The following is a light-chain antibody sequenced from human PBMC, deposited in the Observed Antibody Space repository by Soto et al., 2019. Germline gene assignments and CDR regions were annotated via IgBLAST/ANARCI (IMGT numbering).Light chain of an antibody. V-gene: IGLV2-23*01. CDR3: CSYAGSSTFVV. Sequence: QTALTQPASVCGSPGQSITISCTGTSSDVGSYNLVSWYQQHPGKAPKLMIYEGSKRPSGVSNRFSGSKSGNTASLTISGLQAEDEADYYCCSYAGSSTFVVFGGGTQLTVL. CDR1: SSDVGSYNL. CDR2: EGS. J-gene: IGLJ2*01.